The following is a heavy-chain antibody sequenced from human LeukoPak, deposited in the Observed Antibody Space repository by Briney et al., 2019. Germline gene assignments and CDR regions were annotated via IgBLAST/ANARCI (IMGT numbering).Heavy chain of an antibody. V-gene: IGHV4-38-2*01. CDR3: ARPRYCSISSCYYMDV. CDR1: GHFISSGYY. D-gene: IGHD2-2*01. Sequence: SKTLSLTCAVSGHFISSGYYWGRIRQPPGKGLEWIGSINHSGSTYYNPSLKSRVTISVNTSKNQFSLKLRSVTAADTAMYYCARPRYCSISSCYYMDVWGNGTTVTVSS. J-gene: IGHJ6*03. CDR2: INHSGST.